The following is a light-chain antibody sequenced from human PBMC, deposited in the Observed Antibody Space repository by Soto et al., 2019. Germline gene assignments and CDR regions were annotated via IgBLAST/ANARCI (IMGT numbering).Light chain of an antibody. V-gene: IGLV1-40*01. CDR3: QSFDTARSSSV. CDR1: SSNIGAYYD. CDR2: RNN. J-gene: IGLJ2*01. Sequence: QSVLTQPPSVSGAPGQRVTISCTGTSSNIGAYYDVNWYQVVPGKAPILIISRNNNRPSGVPDRFSGSRSDTSASLAITGLQSEDEAEYYCQSFDTARSSSVFGGGTKLTVL.